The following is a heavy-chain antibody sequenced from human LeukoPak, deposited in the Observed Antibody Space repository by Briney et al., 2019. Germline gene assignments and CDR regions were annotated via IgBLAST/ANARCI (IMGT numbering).Heavy chain of an antibody. V-gene: IGHV3-23*01. J-gene: IGHJ6*02. CDR2: ISGSGGST. CDR3: TKAAMARYYYYGMDV. Sequence: GGSLRLSCAASGFTFSSYAMSWVRQAPGKGLEWVSAISGSGGSTYYADSVKGRFTISRDNSKNTLYLQMNSLRAEDTAVYYCTKAAMARYYYYGMDVWGQGTTVTVSS. D-gene: IGHD5-18*01. CDR1: GFTFSSYA.